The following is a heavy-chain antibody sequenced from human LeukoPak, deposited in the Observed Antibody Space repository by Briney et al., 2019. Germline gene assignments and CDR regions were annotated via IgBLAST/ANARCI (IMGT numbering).Heavy chain of an antibody. CDR2: IYYSGST. D-gene: IGHD1-26*01. J-gene: IGHJ2*01. CDR1: GGSISSYY. CDR3: ARNGGSYLRGYWYFDL. Sequence: SEPLSLTCTVSGGSISSYYWSWIRQPPGKGLEWIGYIYYSGSTNYNPSLKSRVTISVDTSKNQFSLKLSSVTAADTAVYYCARNGGSYLRGYWYFDLWGRGTLVTVSS. V-gene: IGHV4-59*01.